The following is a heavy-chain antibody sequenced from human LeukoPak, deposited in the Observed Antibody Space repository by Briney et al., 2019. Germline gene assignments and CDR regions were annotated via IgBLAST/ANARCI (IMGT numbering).Heavy chain of an antibody. CDR1: GFTFSIYS. CDR2: ITGSGTYI. D-gene: IGHD2-15*01. CDR3: ARARAGGTWSFDP. V-gene: IGHV3-21*01. Sequence: GGSLRLSCAASGFTFSIYSMNWVRQAPGKGLEWVSSITGSGTYIYYADSVKGRFTISRDNARDSLYLQMDSLRAEDTSVYFCARARAGGTWSFDPWGQGTLVTVSS. J-gene: IGHJ5*02.